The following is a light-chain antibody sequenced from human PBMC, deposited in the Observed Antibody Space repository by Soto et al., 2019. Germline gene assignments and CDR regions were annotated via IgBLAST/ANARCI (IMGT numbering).Light chain of an antibody. Sequence: DIQMTHSPSSLSASVGDRVTITCQASDDISNYLNWYQQKPGKAPRVLIYDASHLESGVPSRFSGGGSGTEFTFTISSLQAEDIATYYCQQYANLPLTFGPGTKVDIK. V-gene: IGKV1-33*01. J-gene: IGKJ3*01. CDR2: DAS. CDR1: DDISNY. CDR3: QQYANLPLT.